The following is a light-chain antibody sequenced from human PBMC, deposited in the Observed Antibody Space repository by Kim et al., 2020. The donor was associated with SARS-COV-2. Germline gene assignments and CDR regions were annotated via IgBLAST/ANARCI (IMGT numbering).Light chain of an antibody. J-gene: IGKJ2*01. V-gene: IGKV1-39*01. Sequence: SASVGDRVCITCRASQSIGNYLNWYQQKPGKAPSLLIYAASSMQSGVPSRFSGSGSGTEFTLTISSLQPEDFASYYCQQSYSTPRTFGQGTKLEI. CDR3: QQSYSTPRT. CDR2: AAS. CDR1: QSIGNY.